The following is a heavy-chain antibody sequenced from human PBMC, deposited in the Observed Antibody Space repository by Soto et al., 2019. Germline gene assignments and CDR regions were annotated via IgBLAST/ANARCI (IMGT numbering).Heavy chain of an antibody. J-gene: IGHJ4*02. Sequence: TGGSLRLSCAASGFTFSDYYMSWIRQAPGKGLEWVSYISSSGSTIYYADSVKGRFTISRDNAKNSLYLQMNSLRAEDTAVYYCARDYTSWPSRDYFDYWGQGTLVTVSS. CDR1: GFTFSDYY. V-gene: IGHV3-11*01. D-gene: IGHD5-12*01. CDR3: ARDYTSWPSRDYFDY. CDR2: ISSSGSTI.